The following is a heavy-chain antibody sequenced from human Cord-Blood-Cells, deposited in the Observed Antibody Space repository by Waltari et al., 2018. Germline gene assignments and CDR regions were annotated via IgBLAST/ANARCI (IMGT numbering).Heavy chain of an antibody. V-gene: IGHV1-69*01. CDR1: GGTFSSYA. Sequence: QVQLVQSGAEVKKPGSSVKVSCKASGGTFSSYAISWVRQAPGQGLEWMGGIIPIFGTANYAQKFQGRVTITADESTSTAYMELSSLRSEDTAVYYCASDSLSRLPSNYYYYYMDVWGKGTTVTVSS. CDR3: ASDSLSRLPSNYYYYYMDV. D-gene: IGHD6-25*01. J-gene: IGHJ6*03. CDR2: IIPIFGTA.